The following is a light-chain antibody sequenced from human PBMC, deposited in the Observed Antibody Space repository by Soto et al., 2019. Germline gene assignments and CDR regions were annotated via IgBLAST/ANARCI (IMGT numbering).Light chain of an antibody. CDR3: VPALQKRIA. J-gene: IGKJ5*01. V-gene: IGKV2-28*01. CDR1: XXLLLINGYKN. CDR2: LDS. Sequence: AVXPGDPAXISXRXXXXLLLINGYKNLDWYLQMPGHAPQPLIYLDSNRAPGVTDRFSGSGSGTDFTMNISRVVAEHVGVYLCVPALQKRIAFGQGTPREI.